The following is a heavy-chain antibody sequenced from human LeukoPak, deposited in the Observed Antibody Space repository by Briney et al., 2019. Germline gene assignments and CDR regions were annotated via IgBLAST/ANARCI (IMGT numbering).Heavy chain of an antibody. V-gene: IGHV4-4*02. CDR2: VHLSGRT. CDR3: ARTYGSSGLGYFDL. CDR1: GGSISSTNW. J-gene: IGHJ2*01. Sequence: PSETLSLTCGVSGGSISSTNWWTWVRQPPGEGLEWIGEVHLSGRTNYNPSLESRLTISVDTSKNQFSLKLSSVTAADTAVYYCARTYGSSGLGYFDLWGRGTLVTVSS. D-gene: IGHD6-13*01.